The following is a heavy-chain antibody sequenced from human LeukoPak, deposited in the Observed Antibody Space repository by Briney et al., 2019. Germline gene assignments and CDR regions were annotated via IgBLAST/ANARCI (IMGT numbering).Heavy chain of an antibody. CDR3: ARGLGELGEPDDAFDI. D-gene: IGHD1-26*01. CDR1: GYTFTSYG. CDR2: ISAYNGNT. J-gene: IGHJ3*02. V-gene: IGHV1-18*01. Sequence: ASVKVSCKASGYTFTSYGISWVRQAPGQGLEWMGWISAYNGNTNYAQKLQGRVTMTTDTSTSTAYMELRSLRSDDTAVYYCARGLGELGEPDDAFDIWGQGTMVTVSS.